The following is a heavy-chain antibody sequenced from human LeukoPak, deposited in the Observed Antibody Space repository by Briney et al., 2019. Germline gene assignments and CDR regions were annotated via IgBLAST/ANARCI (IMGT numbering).Heavy chain of an antibody. CDR1: GFTFSSYA. Sequence: GGSLRLSCAASGFTFSSYAMSWVRQAPGKGLEWISTKSTNGVATYYADSVKGRFTISRDNSKNTLYLQMNSLRADDTAVYYCAKSLRRTRSYYYYYMDVWGKGTTVTVSS. CDR3: AKSLRRTRSYYYYYMDV. D-gene: IGHD2-21*01. J-gene: IGHJ6*03. V-gene: IGHV3-23*01. CDR2: KSTNGVAT.